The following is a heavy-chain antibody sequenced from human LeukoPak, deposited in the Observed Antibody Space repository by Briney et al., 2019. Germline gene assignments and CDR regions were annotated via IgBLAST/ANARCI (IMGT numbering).Heavy chain of an antibody. D-gene: IGHD4-23*01. Sequence: SETMSLTCTVSGGSISGAYWSWIRQPAGKGLEWIGRIFSSGNSSCNPSLKSRVTMSVDTSKNQFSLKLSSVTAADTAVYYCARDPNSALWGQGTLVTVSS. CDR1: GGSISGAY. CDR2: IFSSGNS. J-gene: IGHJ4*02. V-gene: IGHV4-4*07. CDR3: ARDPNSAL.